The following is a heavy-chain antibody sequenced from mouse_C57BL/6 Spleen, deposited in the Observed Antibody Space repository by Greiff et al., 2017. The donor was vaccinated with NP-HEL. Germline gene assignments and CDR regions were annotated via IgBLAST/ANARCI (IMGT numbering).Heavy chain of an antibody. J-gene: IGHJ4*01. D-gene: IGHD1-1*01. CDR1: GFNIKNTY. CDR2: IDPANGNT. CDR3: ARDYGSSDYYYAMDY. Sequence: VQLQQSVAELVRPGASVKLSCTASGFNIKNTYMHWVKQRPEQGLEWIGRIDPANGNTKYAPKFPGKATITADTSSNTAYLQLSILTSDDTAIYYCARDYGSSDYYYAMDYWGQGTSVTVSS. V-gene: IGHV14-3*01.